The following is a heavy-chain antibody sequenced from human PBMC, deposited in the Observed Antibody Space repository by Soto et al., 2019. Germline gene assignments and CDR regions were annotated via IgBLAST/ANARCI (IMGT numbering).Heavy chain of an antibody. V-gene: IGHV1-69*08. CDR1: GGTFSSHT. J-gene: IGHJ6*02. CDR3: AKDGGRGADYYCYGMDV. Sequence: QVQLVQSGAEVKKPGSSVKVSCKASGGTFSSHTINWVRQAPGQGLEWMGRIIPILGITNYAQRIQGRVTIIADKFTRTAYMERSSLRSEDTAVYYCAKDGGRGADYYCYGMDVWGQGTTVTVSS. D-gene: IGHD1-26*01. CDR2: IIPILGIT.